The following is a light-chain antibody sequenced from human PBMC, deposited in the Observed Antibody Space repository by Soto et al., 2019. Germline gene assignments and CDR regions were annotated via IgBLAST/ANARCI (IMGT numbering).Light chain of an antibody. Sequence: QSALTQPASVSGSPGHSITISCTGTSSDIGNYNFVSWYQQLPGKAPKLIISEVSKRPSGVSDRFSGSKSGNTASLKISGLQAEDEGDYYCFSYAGSSTGVFGGGTQLTVL. CDR1: SSDIGNYNF. CDR2: EVS. V-gene: IGLV2-23*02. CDR3: FSYAGSSTGV. J-gene: IGLJ2*01.